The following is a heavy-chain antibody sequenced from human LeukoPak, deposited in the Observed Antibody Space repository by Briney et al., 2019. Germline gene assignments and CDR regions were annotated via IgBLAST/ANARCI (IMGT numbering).Heavy chain of an antibody. Sequence: SETLSLTCTVSGGSISSYYWSWIRQPPGKGLEWIGYIYYSGSTNYNPSLKSRVTMSVDTSKNQFSLKLSSVTAADTAVYYCARDRTLYGDSFDYWGQGTLVTVSS. D-gene: IGHD4-17*01. CDR3: ARDRTLYGDSFDY. CDR1: GGSISSYY. CDR2: IYYSGST. V-gene: IGHV4-59*12. J-gene: IGHJ4*02.